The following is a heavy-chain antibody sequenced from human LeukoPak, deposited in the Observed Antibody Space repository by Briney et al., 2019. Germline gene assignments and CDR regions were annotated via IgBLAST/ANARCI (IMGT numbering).Heavy chain of an antibody. J-gene: IGHJ4*02. Sequence: TGGSLRLSCAASGFTFSSYGMHWVRQAPGKGLEWVAFIRYDGSNKYYADSVKGRFTISRDNSKNTLYLQMNSLRAEDTAVYYCARFTITMTVVVPNFEYWGQGTLVTVSS. CDR3: ARFTITMTVVVPNFEY. CDR1: GFTFSSYG. D-gene: IGHD3-22*01. CDR2: IRYDGSNK. V-gene: IGHV3-30*02.